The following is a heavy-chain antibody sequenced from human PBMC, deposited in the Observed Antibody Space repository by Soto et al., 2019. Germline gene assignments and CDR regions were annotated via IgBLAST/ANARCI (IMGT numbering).Heavy chain of an antibody. CDR3: APSRGDGDYLPY. Sequence: QITLKESGPTLVKPTQTLTMTCTFSGFSLSTTGKSVAWIRQPPGKALQWLSAICLDDDKRYSPSLNTRLPITKALSKSLVVLKLTNMDPSDTGTCYRAPSRGDGDYLPYWGQGTLVSVSS. V-gene: IGHV2-5*02. CDR1: GFSLSTTGKS. J-gene: IGHJ4*02. CDR2: ICLDDDK. D-gene: IGHD4-17*01.